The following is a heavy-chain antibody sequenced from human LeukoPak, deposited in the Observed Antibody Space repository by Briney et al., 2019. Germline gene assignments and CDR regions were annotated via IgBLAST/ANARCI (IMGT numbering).Heavy chain of an antibody. CDR2: INHSGST. CDR1: GGSFSGYY. J-gene: IGHJ4*02. Sequence: SETLSLTCAVYGGSFSGYYWSWIRQPPGKGLEWIGEINHSGSTNYNPSLKSRVTISVDTSKNQFSLKLSSVTAADTAVYYCARPSWGLGGGDVDYWGQGTLVTVSS. V-gene: IGHV4-34*01. D-gene: IGHD2-21*02. CDR3: ARPSWGLGGGDVDY.